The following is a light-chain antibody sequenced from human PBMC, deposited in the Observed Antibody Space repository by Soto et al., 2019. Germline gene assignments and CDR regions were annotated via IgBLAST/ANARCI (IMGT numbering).Light chain of an antibody. CDR2: LEGSGSY. V-gene: IGLV4-60*02. CDR3: ETWDSNTRV. Sequence: QSVLTQSSSASASLGSSVKLTCTLSSGHSSYIIAWHQQQPGKAPRYLMKLEGSGSYNKGSGVPDRFSGSSDGADRYLTISNLQFEDEADYYCETWDSNTRVFGGGTQLTVL. J-gene: IGLJ3*02. CDR1: SGHSSYI.